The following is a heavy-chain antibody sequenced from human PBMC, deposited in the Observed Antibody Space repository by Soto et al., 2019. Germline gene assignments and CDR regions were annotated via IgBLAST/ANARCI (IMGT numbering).Heavy chain of an antibody. J-gene: IGHJ4*02. D-gene: IGHD6-25*01. CDR2: ISGYSGQT. CDR1: GDSFSKFG. CDR3: ASDHSGPD. V-gene: IGHV1-18*01. Sequence: HVLLVQSGPEVRKPGASVNVSCMASGDSFSKFGINWVRQAPGQGLEWMGWISGYSGQTNYAQKFQGRVTMTRDTSTTTAYMEWRTLRSDDTAVYFCASDHSGPDWGQGTLVTVSS.